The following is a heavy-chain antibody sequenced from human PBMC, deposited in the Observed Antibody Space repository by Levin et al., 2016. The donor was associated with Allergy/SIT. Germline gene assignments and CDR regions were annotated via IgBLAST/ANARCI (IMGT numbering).Heavy chain of an antibody. Sequence: WIRQPPGKGLEWIGYIYYSGSTYYNPSLKSRVTISVDTSKNQFSLKLSSVTAADTAVYYCARDRYDFWSGYNYGMDVWGQGTTVTVSS. V-gene: IGHV4-31*02. CDR3: ARDRYDFWSGYNYGMDV. J-gene: IGHJ6*02. D-gene: IGHD3-3*01. CDR2: IYYSGST.